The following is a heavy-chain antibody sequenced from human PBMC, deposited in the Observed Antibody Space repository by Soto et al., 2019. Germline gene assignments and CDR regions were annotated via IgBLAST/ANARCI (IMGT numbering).Heavy chain of an antibody. Sequence: GGSLRLSCAASGFTFSKAWMTWVRRAPGKGLEWVGHIKSKTDGGTTDYAAPVKGRFTISRDDSKNTLYLQMNSLKTEDTAVYYCTTDPAHDYYDSSGDKYWRQRTLVTVSS. D-gene: IGHD3-22*01. J-gene: IGHJ4*02. CDR3: TTDPAHDYYDSSGDKY. CDR2: IKSKTDGGTT. V-gene: IGHV3-15*01. CDR1: GFTFSKAW.